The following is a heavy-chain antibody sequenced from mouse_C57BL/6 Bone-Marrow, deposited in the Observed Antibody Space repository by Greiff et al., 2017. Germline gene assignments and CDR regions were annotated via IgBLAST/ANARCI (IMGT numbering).Heavy chain of an antibody. CDR2: IDPSDSYT. D-gene: IGHD1-1*01. Sequence: VQLQQPGAELVMPGASVKLSCKASGYTFTSYWMHWVKQRPGQGLEWIGEIDPSDSYTNYNQKFKGKSTLTVDKSSSTAYMQLSSLTSEDSAVYCCARGVTTVESWFADWGQGTLVTVSA. J-gene: IGHJ3*01. CDR3: ARGVTTVESWFAD. V-gene: IGHV1-69*01. CDR1: GYTFTSYW.